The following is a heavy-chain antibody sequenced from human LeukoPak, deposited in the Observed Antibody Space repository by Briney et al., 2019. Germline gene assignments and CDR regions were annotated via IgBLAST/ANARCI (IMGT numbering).Heavy chain of an antibody. Sequence: SETLSLTCTVSGASVNSYYWNWIRQSPGKGLEWIGFISYIGSTNYDPPLRNRVTISLDTSKNQVFLKLNSVTAADTAVYYCAGNTNNLGDVNWFDPWGQGTLVTVSS. CDR2: ISYIGST. V-gene: IGHV4-59*02. J-gene: IGHJ5*02. CDR3: AGNTNNLGDVNWFDP. CDR1: GASVNSYY. D-gene: IGHD1/OR15-1a*01.